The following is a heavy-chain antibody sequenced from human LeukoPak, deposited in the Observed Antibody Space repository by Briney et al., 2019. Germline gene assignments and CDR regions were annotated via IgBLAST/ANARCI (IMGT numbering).Heavy chain of an antibody. CDR2: IKSKANGGTI. Sequence: GSLRLSCAASGFPFSNAWMSWIRQPPGQGLEWVGRIKSKANGGTIDYSALVEGRFIISRDDSKNTLYLQMNSLKTEDTAIYYCEVGATGPMMGGQGTLVTVSS. J-gene: IGHJ4*02. D-gene: IGHD1-26*01. CDR1: GFPFSNAW. V-gene: IGHV3-15*01. CDR3: EVGATGPMM.